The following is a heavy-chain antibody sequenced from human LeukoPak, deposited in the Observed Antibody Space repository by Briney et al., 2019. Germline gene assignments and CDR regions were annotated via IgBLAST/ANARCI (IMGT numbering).Heavy chain of an antibody. V-gene: IGHV3-7*03. D-gene: IGHD3-16*01. J-gene: IGHJ6*02. CDR2: MDHNGNVN. CDR1: GFTFSSYW. CDR3: ARGGGLDV. Sequence: PGGSLRLSCAASGFTFSSYWMNWARQAPGKGLEWVASMDHNGNVNYYVDSVKGRFTISRDNAKNSLYLQMGNLRAEDTALYFCARGGGLDVWGQGDTVTVSS.